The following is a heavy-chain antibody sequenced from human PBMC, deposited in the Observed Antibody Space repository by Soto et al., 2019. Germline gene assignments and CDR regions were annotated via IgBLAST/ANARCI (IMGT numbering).Heavy chain of an antibody. V-gene: IGHV4-4*02. CDR2: AHHSGRT. CDR1: GGSMSRSNW. CDR3: ARRMEYFCDSSGYYFHAFDI. J-gene: IGHJ3*02. D-gene: IGHD3-22*01. Sequence: SETLSLTCPGSGGSMSRSNWWNCVRQSQGKGLEWIGEAHHSGRTNYNPSLKSRVTISVDKSKNHFSLKLSSVTAADTAVYYCARRMEYFCDSSGYYFHAFDIWGQGTMVT.